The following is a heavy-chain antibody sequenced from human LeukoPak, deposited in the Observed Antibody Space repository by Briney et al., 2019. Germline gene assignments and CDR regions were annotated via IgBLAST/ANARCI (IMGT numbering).Heavy chain of an antibody. V-gene: IGHV3-21*01. CDR1: GFTSSNAW. CDR2: ISGSSSYI. CDR3: ARANYDSSGYYFDS. J-gene: IGHJ4*02. Sequence: GGSLRLSCAASGFTSSNAWMTWVRQAPGKGLEWVSSISGSSSYINYADSVKGRFTISRDNAKNSLYLQMSSLRAEDTAVYYCARANYDSSGYYFDSWGQGTLVTVSS. D-gene: IGHD3-22*01.